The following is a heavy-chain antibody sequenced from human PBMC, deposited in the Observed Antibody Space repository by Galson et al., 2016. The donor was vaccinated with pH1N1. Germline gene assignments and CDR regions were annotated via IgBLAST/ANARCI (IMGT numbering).Heavy chain of an antibody. J-gene: IGHJ4*02. V-gene: IGHV3-30*03. Sequence: SLRLSCAASGFTFSSYGMRWVRQAPGKGLEWVALIAYDGKTIYYTDSVKGRFAISRDNSKNTLYLQMDSLRAEDTAVYYCARMKPYHYDSSGFLDYWGLGTLVTVSS. CDR1: GFTFSSYG. D-gene: IGHD3-22*01. CDR3: ARMKPYHYDSSGFLDY. CDR2: IAYDGKTI.